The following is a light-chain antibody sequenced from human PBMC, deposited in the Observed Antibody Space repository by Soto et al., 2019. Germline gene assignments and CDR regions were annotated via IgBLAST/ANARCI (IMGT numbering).Light chain of an antibody. CDR2: SNN. Sequence: QSVLTRPPSASGTPGQRVTISCSGSSSNIGSNTVNWYQQLPGTAPKLLIYSNNQRPSGVPDRFSGSKSGTSASLAISGLQSEDEADYYCAAWDDSLNGFYVFGTGTKVT. V-gene: IGLV1-44*01. CDR3: AAWDDSLNGFYV. J-gene: IGLJ1*01. CDR1: SSNIGSNT.